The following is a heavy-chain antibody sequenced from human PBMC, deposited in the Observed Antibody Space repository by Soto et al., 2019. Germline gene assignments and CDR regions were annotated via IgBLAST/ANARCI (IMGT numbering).Heavy chain of an antibody. CDR2: IYYSGST. Sequence: SETLSLTCTVSGSSVSSGSYYWSWIRQPPGKGLEWIGYIYYSGSTNYNPSLKSRVTISVDTSKNQFSLKLSSVTAADTAVYYCARDDYGVDYWGQGTLVTVSS. J-gene: IGHJ4*02. V-gene: IGHV4-61*01. CDR1: GSSVSSGSYY. CDR3: ARDDYGVDY. D-gene: IGHD4-17*01.